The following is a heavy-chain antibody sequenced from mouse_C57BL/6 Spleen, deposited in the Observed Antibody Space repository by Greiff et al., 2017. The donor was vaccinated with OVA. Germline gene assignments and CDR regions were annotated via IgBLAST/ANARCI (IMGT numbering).Heavy chain of an antibody. D-gene: IGHD2-3*01. CDR1: GFNIKDDY. J-gene: IGHJ3*01. Sequence: VQLQQSGAELVRPGASVKLSCTASGFNIKDDYMHWVKQRPEQGLEWIGWIDPENGDTEYASKFQGKATITADTSSNTAYLQLSSLTSEDTAVYYCTSISWAWFAYWGQGTLVTVSA. CDR3: TSISWAWFAY. CDR2: IDPENGDT. V-gene: IGHV14-4*01.